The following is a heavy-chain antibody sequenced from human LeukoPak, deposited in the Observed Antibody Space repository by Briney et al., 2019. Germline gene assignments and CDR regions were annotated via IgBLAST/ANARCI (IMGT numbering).Heavy chain of an antibody. CDR3: ARGRDSSGSYFDY. D-gene: IGHD3-22*01. J-gene: IGHJ4*02. CDR1: GFTFSNYG. Sequence: PGRSLRLSCAASGFTFSNYGMHWVRQAPGKGLEWVAIISYDGSNTYYADSVKGRFTISRDNSKNTLYLQMNSLRAEDTAVYYCARGRDSSGSYFDYWGQGTLVTVSS. V-gene: IGHV3-30*03. CDR2: ISYDGSNT.